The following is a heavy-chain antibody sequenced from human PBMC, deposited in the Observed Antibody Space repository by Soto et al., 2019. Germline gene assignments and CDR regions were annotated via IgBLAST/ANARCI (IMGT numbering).Heavy chain of an antibody. CDR2: IYYSGIT. J-gene: IGHJ5*02. Sequence: RSLTCTVSGGSISSYYWSWIREPPGKGLEWIGYIYYSGITKYSPSLKSRVTISVDTSKNQFSLKLSSVTAADTAVYYCARGSGSGSYSYNYFDPWGQGTLVTVSS. CDR1: GGSISSYY. D-gene: IGHD3-10*01. V-gene: IGHV4-59*01. CDR3: ARGSGSGSYSYNYFDP.